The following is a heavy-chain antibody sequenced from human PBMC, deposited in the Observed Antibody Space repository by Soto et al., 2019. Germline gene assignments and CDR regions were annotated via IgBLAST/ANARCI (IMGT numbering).Heavy chain of an antibody. Sequence: PGGSLSLSCAASGFTFSSYAMSWVRQAPGKGLEWVSAISGSGGSTYYADSVKGRFTISRDNSKNTLYLQMNSLRAEDTAVYYCAASIAARPGWFDPWGQGTLVTVSS. J-gene: IGHJ5*02. V-gene: IGHV3-23*01. CDR1: GFTFSSYA. D-gene: IGHD6-6*01. CDR3: AASIAARPGWFDP. CDR2: ISGSGGST.